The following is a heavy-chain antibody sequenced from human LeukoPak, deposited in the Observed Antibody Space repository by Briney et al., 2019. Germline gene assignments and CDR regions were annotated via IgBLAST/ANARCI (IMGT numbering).Heavy chain of an antibody. CDR3: ARVLRGLYNLGD. CDR1: GFSLSISG. Sequence: GGSLRLSCEASGFSLSISGMNWVRQAPGKGLEWVSYISSSSSDLMSYVASVKGRFTVSRDNAKNSLFLQMNSLRDEDTAVYYCARVLRGLYNLGDWGQGTLVTVSS. CDR2: ISSSSSDLM. V-gene: IGHV3-48*02. J-gene: IGHJ4*02. D-gene: IGHD3-10*01.